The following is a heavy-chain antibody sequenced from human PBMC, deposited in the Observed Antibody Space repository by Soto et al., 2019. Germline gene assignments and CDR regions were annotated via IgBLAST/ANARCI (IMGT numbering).Heavy chain of an antibody. D-gene: IGHD3-22*01. CDR3: ARFNYYDSSGYYRS. CDR2: ISAYNGNT. Sequence: ASVKVSCKASGYTFTSYGISWVRQAPGQGLEWMGWISAYNGNTNYAQKLQGGVTMTTDTSTSTAYMELRSLRSDDTAVYYCARFNYYDSSGYYRSWGQGTLVTVSS. CDR1: GYTFTSYG. J-gene: IGHJ5*02. V-gene: IGHV1-18*04.